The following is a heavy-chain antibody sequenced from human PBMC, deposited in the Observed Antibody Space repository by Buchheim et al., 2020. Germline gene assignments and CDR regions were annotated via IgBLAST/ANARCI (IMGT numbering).Heavy chain of an antibody. V-gene: IGHV1-8*01. CDR1: GYTFTSYD. D-gene: IGHD6-19*01. Sequence: QVQLVQSGAEVKKPGASVKVSCKASGYTFTSYDINWVRQATGQGLEWMGWMNPNSGNTGYAQKFKGRVTMTRKTSIRTAYMELSSLRSEDTAVYYCARGGFGSSGWRYYYYYYGMDVWGQGTT. CDR3: ARGGFGSSGWRYYYYYYGMDV. J-gene: IGHJ6*02. CDR2: MNPNSGNT.